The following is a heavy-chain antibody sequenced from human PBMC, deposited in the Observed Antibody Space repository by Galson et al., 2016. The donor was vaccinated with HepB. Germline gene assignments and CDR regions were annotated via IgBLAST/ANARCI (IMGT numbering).Heavy chain of an antibody. CDR3: ARAGSSVAYEALDV. J-gene: IGHJ6*02. V-gene: IGHV3-48*02. D-gene: IGHD3-10*01. Sequence: SLRLSCAGSGFTFSGHAMNWVRQAPGKGLEWISYISAYSSTKYYADSVKGRFTIPRDNGRASLYLQMNSLRDADAAVYYCARAGSSVAYEALDVWGQGTTVTVSS. CDR1: GFTFSGHA. CDR2: ISAYSSTK.